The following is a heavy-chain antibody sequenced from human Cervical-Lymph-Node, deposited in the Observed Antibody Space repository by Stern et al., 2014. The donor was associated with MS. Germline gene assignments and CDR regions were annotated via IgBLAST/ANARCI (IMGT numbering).Heavy chain of an antibody. CDR1: GGSFSGYY. Sequence: QVQLQQWGAGLLKPSETLSLTCAVYGGSFSGYYWSWIRQPPGKGLEWIGEINHSGSTNYNPSLKSRVTTSVDTSKNQFSLKLSSVTAADTAVYYCARYPDDYVWGSYRPQGRYFDYWGQGTLVTVSS. CDR2: INHSGST. D-gene: IGHD3-16*02. V-gene: IGHV4-34*01. J-gene: IGHJ4*02. CDR3: ARYPDDYVWGSYRPQGRYFDY.